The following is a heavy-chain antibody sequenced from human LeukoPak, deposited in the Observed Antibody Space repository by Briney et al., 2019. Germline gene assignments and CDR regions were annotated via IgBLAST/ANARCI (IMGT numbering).Heavy chain of an antibody. CDR1: EFTFTSYA. Sequence: GGSLRLSCAASEFTFTSYAMSWVRQAPGKGLEWVSAISGSGGSTYYADSVKGRFTISRDNSKNTLYLQMNSLRAEDTAVYYCAKFYQRSSRFDYWGQGTLVTVSS. CDR3: AKFYQRSSRFDY. V-gene: IGHV3-23*01. D-gene: IGHD2-2*01. J-gene: IGHJ4*02. CDR2: ISGSGGST.